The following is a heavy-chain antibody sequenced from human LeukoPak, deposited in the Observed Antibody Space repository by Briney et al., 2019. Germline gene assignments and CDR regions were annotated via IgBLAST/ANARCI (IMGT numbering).Heavy chain of an antibody. V-gene: IGHV3-74*01. CDR1: GFTFSNYW. CDR3: ARQPDY. CDR2: INSDGSRT. Sequence: GGSLRLSCAASGFTFSNYWMHWVRQAPGKGLVWVSHINSDGSRTNYAASVKGRFTISRDNAKNTLYLQMNSLRAEDTAVYYCARQPDYWGQGTLVTDSS. D-gene: IGHD1-14*01. J-gene: IGHJ4*02.